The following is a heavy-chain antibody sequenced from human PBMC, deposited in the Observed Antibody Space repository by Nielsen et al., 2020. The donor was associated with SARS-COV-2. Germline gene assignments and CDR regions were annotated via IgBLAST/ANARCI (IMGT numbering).Heavy chain of an antibody. CDR2: IKQEGSEI. CDR3: ARGPYASGWYVRATHYFDS. Sequence: GGSLRLSCAASGFTFSSYWMNWGRQAPGKGLGGVATIKQEGSEIVYVDSVKGRFTTPRDNAKNSLYLQMDSLRAEDTAVYYCARGPYASGWYVRATHYFDSWGQGTLVTVSS. D-gene: IGHD6-19*01. J-gene: IGHJ4*02. V-gene: IGHV3-7*01. CDR1: GFTFSSYW.